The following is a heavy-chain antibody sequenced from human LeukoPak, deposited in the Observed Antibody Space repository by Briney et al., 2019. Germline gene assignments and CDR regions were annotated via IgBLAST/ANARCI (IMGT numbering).Heavy chain of an antibody. V-gene: IGHV4-59*01. CDR3: ARDGLSWILDS. CDR2: VYYSGAT. J-gene: IGHJ4*02. D-gene: IGHD2-2*03. Sequence: SETLSLTCTVSGGSLSNYWSWIRQPPGKGLEWIGFVYYSGATNYNPSLKRRVTISVDTSKNQFSLKLTSVTAADTAVYYCARDGLSWILDSWGQGTLVTVSS. CDR1: GGSLSNY.